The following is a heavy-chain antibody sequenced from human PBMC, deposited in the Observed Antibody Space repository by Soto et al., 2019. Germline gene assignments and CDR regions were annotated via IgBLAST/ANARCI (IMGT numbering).Heavy chain of an antibody. CDR3: ARVKQQLVLDY. Sequence: SETLSLTCTVSGGSISSYYWSWIRQPPGKGLEWIGYIYYSGSTNYNPSLKSRVTISVDTSKNQFSLKLSSVTAADTAVYYCARVKQQLVLDYWGQGTLVTVSS. CDR2: IYYSGST. D-gene: IGHD6-13*01. CDR1: GGSISSYY. V-gene: IGHV4-59*01. J-gene: IGHJ4*02.